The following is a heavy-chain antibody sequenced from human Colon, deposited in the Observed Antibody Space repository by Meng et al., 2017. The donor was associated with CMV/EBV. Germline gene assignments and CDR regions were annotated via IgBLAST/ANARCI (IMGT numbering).Heavy chain of an antibody. CDR3: ARGPKSLLSGWHMED. CDR1: GFTVTDNY. V-gene: IGHV3-53*01. Sequence: GSLRLSCAASGFTVTDNYMTWVRQAPGKGLECVSLIYAGDNTFYADSVKGRFTISRDKSKNTLYLQMNNLRPDDTAIYYCARGPKSLLSGWHMEDWGQGTVVTVSS. CDR2: IYAGDNT. D-gene: IGHD6-19*01. J-gene: IGHJ4*02.